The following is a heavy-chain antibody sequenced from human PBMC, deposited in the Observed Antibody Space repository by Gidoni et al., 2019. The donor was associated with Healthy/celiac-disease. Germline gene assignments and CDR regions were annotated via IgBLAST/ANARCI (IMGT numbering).Heavy chain of an antibody. J-gene: IGHJ4*02. D-gene: IGHD6-13*01. CDR3: AKDIKWVAAAGSYFDY. Sequence: EVQLLESGGGLVQPVRSLILSCASSDFTFDDYAIPWVRQAPGKGLEWVSGISWNSGSIGYEEDVKGRLTISRDNAKNSLYLQMNSLRAEDTALYYCAKDIKWVAAAGSYFDYWGQGTLVTVSS. CDR1: DFTFDDYA. V-gene: IGHV3-9*01. CDR2: ISWNSGSI.